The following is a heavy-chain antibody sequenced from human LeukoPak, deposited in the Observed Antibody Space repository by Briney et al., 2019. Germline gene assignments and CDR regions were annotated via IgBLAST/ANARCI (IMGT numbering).Heavy chain of an antibody. CDR1: GFTFTGYY. Sequence: ASVKVSCKSSGFTFTGYYIHWVRQAPGQGLECMGWINLNSGGTNYAQKFQGWVTMTRDTSISTAYMELHRLSSDDTAVYFCARDRATVATPYFDYWGQGTLVTVPS. J-gene: IGHJ4*02. CDR3: ARDRATVATPYFDY. V-gene: IGHV1-2*04. CDR2: INLNSGGT. D-gene: IGHD4-23*01.